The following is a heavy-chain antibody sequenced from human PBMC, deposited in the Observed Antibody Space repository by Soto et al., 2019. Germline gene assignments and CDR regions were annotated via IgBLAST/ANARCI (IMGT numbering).Heavy chain of an antibody. CDR2: IFTNGNT. CDR3: ASGPLVSRYYGLNV. V-gene: IGHV4-4*07. Sequence: QVQLQESGPGLVKPSETLSLTCYVSGVSMNDYYRSWIRQTAGRGLEWIGRIFTNGNTNYNPSLRGRLTMSVDTSTNQVSLRLTSVTAADTAVYYCASGPLVSRYYGLNVWGQGTTVTVSS. CDR1: GVSMNDYY. J-gene: IGHJ6*02.